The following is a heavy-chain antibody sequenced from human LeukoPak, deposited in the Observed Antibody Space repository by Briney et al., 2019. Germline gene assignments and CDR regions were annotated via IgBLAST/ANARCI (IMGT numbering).Heavy chain of an antibody. D-gene: IGHD2-8*01. Sequence: PSETLSLTCAVYGGCFSDYYWSWIRQPPGKGLEWIGEINPSGSTNYSPSLKSRVIISVDTSKNQFSLKLSYVAAADTAVYFCARVAYTYVINDWSLTGPGAYPTQYHYHMDVSDKRTTVTVSS. CDR1: GGCFSDYY. CDR2: INPSGST. J-gene: IGHJ6*03. V-gene: IGHV4-34*01. CDR3: ARVAYTYVINDWSLTGPGAYPTQYHYHMDV.